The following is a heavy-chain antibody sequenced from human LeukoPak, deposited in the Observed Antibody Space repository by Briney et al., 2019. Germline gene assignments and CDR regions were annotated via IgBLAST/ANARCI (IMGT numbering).Heavy chain of an antibody. J-gene: IGHJ4*02. Sequence: GASVKVPCKASGYTFTSYGISWVRQAPGQGLEWMGWISAYNGNTNYAQKLQGRVTMTTDTSTSTAYMELRSLRSDDTAVYYCARGAYCGGDCYNLDYWGQGTLVTVSS. V-gene: IGHV1-18*01. CDR3: ARGAYCGGDCYNLDY. CDR1: GYTFTSYG. D-gene: IGHD2-21*01. CDR2: ISAYNGNT.